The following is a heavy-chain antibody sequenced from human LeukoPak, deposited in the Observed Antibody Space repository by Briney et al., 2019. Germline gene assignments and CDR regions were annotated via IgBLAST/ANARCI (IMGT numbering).Heavy chain of an antibody. J-gene: IGHJ4*02. Sequence: GGSLRLSCAASGFTVSSNYMSWVRQAPGKGLEWVSVIYSGGSTYYADSVKGRFTISRDNSKNTLYLQMNSLRAEDTAVYYCASAYDYCSGGSCYPVSGYWDQGTLVTVSS. CDR3: ASAYDYCSGGSCYPVSGY. CDR1: GFTVSSNY. D-gene: IGHD2-15*01. CDR2: IYSGGST. V-gene: IGHV3-66*01.